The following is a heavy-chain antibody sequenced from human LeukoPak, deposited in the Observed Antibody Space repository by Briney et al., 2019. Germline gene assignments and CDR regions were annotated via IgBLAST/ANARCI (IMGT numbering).Heavy chain of an antibody. CDR1: GFTFSSYS. V-gene: IGHV3-21*01. Sequence: GGSLRLSCAASGFTFSSYSMNWVRQAPGKGLEWVSSISSTSNYIYYADSVKGRFTISRDNAKTSLYLQMNSLRAEDTAVYYCARDLSVGYYGMDVWGQGTTVTVSS. J-gene: IGHJ6*02. CDR2: ISSTSNYI. D-gene: IGHD1-26*01. CDR3: ARDLSVGYYGMDV.